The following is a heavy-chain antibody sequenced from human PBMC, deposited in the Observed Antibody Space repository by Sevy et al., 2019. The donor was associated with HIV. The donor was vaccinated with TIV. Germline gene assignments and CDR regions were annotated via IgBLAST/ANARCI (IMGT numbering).Heavy chain of an antibody. J-gene: IGHJ4*02. V-gene: IGHV3-30*04. CDR1: GFTFSSYA. CDR3: ARDRSSIWINYYFDY. Sequence: GGSLRLSCAASGFTFSSYAIHWVRQAPGKGLEWVAVISYDGSKKYYADSVKGRFTISRDNSKNTLYLQMNSLRVEDTAVYYCARDRSSIWINYYFDYWGQGTLVTVSS. D-gene: IGHD2-2*03. CDR2: ISYDGSKK.